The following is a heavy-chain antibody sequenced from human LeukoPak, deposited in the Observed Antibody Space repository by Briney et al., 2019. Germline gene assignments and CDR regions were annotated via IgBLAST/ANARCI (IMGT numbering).Heavy chain of an antibody. CDR2: IYYIGST. D-gene: IGHD6-13*01. CDR1: GGSISSYC. CDR3: ARVRRIAAAGSDWFDP. V-gene: IGHV4-59*12. Sequence: SETLSLTCTVSGGSISSYCWSWVRQPPGKGLEWIGHIYYIGSTNYSPSLKSRVTISVDTSKNQFSLKLSSVTAADTAVYYCARVRRIAAAGSDWFDPWGQGTLVTVSS. J-gene: IGHJ5*02.